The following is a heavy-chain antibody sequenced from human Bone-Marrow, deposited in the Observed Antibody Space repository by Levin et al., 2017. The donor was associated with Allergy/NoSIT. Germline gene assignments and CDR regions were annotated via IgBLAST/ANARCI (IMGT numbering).Heavy chain of an antibody. D-gene: IGHD3-3*01. CDR2: ISTSSGTS. CDR3: VGLSDFWSGPIDY. V-gene: IGHV3-23*01. Sequence: SCVASGFTFSTYAMSWVRQAPGKGLEWLSAISTSSGTSYYAKSVKGRFTISRDNSKNTLFVQMNSLRAEDTAVYYCVGLSDFWSGPIDYWGQGTLVTVSS. J-gene: IGHJ4*02. CDR1: GFTFSTYA.